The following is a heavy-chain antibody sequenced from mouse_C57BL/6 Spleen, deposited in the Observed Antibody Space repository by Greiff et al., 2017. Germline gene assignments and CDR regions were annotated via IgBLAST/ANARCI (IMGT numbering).Heavy chain of an antibody. D-gene: IGHD1-1*01. CDR3: ARSGTTVVEYYIDH. V-gene: IGHV1-39*01. CDR2: INPNYGTT. Sequence: EVQLQQSGPELVKPGASVKISCTASGYSFTDYNMNWVKQSNGKSLEWIGVINPNYGTTSYNQKFKGKATLTVAPSSSTAYMQLNSLTSEDSAFYYCARSGTTVVEYYIDHWGQGTTLTVSS. CDR1: GYSFTDYN. J-gene: IGHJ2*01.